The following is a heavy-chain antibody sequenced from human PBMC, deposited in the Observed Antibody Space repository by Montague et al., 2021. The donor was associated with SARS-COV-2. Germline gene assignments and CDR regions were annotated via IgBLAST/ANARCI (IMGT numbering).Heavy chain of an antibody. CDR2: INEDGSQK. CDR3: TALRRTDPFDY. CDR1: GFTFTTHW. V-gene: IGHV3-7*01. J-gene: IGHJ4*02. D-gene: IGHD2-21*02. Sequence: SISFDASGFTFTTHWMNWVRQAPGKGLEWVANINEDGSQKYYIDSVKGRFTISRDNARNSLFLQMTGLRAEDTAVYYCTALRRTDPFDYWGQGNLVTVSS.